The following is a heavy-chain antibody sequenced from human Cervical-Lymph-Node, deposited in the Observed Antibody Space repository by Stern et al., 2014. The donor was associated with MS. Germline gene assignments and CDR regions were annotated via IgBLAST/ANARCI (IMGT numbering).Heavy chain of an antibody. CDR1: GYTFTSYL. D-gene: IGHD6-13*01. J-gene: IGHJ6*02. V-gene: IGHV1-46*01. CDR2: INPTGCST. Sequence: QLVQSGAEVKKPGASVKVSCKASGYTFTSYLMHWVRQAPGQGLEWMGIINPTGCSTSSAQKFQGRVTMTRDTSTRTVYMELSSLRSEDTAVYYCARALAAALYAMDVWGQGTTVTASS. CDR3: ARALAAALYAMDV.